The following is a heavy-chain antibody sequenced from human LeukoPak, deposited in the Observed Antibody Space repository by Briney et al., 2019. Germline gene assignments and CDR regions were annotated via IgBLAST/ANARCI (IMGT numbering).Heavy chain of an antibody. J-gene: IGHJ4*02. D-gene: IGHD2-2*01. CDR2: IKQDGSEK. CDR1: GFTFSSYW. Sequence: GGSLRLSCAASGFTFSSYWMSWVRQAPGKGLEWVANIKQDGSEKYYVDSVKGRFTISRDNAENSLYLQMNSLRAEDTAVYYCASGILGYCSSTSCYYTGFDYWGQGTLVTVSS. CDR3: ASGILGYCSSTSCYYTGFDY. V-gene: IGHV3-7*01.